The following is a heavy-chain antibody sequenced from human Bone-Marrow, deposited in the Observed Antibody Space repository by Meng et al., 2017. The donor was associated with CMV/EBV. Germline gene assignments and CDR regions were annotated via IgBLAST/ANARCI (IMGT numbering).Heavy chain of an antibody. D-gene: IGHD3-10*01. CDR3: AKGWFRFDN. V-gene: IGHV3-23*01. CDR2: VSASGGTT. Sequence: LSCAASGFTFSSYGMNWVRRVPGKELGWVSAVSASGGTTYYADSVKGRFTISRDNSKNTLYLQMNSLRSDDTAVYYCAKGWFRFDNWGQGTLVTVSS. J-gene: IGHJ4*02. CDR1: GFTFSSYG.